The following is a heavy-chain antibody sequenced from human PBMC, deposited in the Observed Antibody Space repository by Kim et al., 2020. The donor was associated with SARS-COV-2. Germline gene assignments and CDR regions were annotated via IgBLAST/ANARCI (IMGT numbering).Heavy chain of an antibody. CDR2: IKSKTDGGTT. D-gene: IGHD3-10*01. J-gene: IGHJ6*02. Sequence: GGSLRLSCAASGFTFSNAWMSWVRQAPGKGLEWVGRIKSKTDGGTTDYAAPVKGRFTISRDDSKNTLYLQMNSLKTEDTAVYYCTTPYLVRGALAVWVMDVWGQGTTVTVSS. CDR1: GFTFSNAW. V-gene: IGHV3-15*01. CDR3: TTPYLVRGALAVWVMDV.